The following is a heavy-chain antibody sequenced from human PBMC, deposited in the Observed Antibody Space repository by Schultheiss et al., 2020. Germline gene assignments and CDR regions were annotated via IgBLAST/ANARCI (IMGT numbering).Heavy chain of an antibody. V-gene: IGHV4-59*08. J-gene: IGHJ4*02. Sequence: SETLSLTCTVSGGSISSYYWSWIRQPPGKGLEWIGYIYYSGSTYYNPSLKSRVTISVDTSKNQFSLKLSSVTAADTAVYYCARVTGSSSWYAWVDYWGQGTLVTVSS. CDR2: IYYSGST. CDR3: ARVTGSSSWYAWVDY. CDR1: GGSISSYY. D-gene: IGHD6-13*01.